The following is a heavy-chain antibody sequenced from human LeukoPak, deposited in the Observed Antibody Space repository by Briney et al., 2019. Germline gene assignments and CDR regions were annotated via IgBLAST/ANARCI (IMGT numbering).Heavy chain of an antibody. D-gene: IGHD2-8*02. CDR1: GYTFTDYY. V-gene: IGHV1-46*01. Sequence: ASVRVSCKASGYTFTDYYTHWVRQAPGQGLEWMGIINLTGGTTVYTQKFQGRVTMTRDTATSTVNMDLISLRSEDTAVYYCARVSTGTIFDYWGQGTLVTVSS. CDR3: ARVSTGTIFDY. CDR2: INLTGGTT. J-gene: IGHJ4*02.